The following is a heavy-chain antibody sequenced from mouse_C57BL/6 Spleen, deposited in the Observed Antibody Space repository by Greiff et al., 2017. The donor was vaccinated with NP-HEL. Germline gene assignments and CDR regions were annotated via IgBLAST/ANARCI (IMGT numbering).Heavy chain of an antibody. D-gene: IGHD2-2*01. CDR3: AGVYGYPYAMDY. CDR2: ISSGSSTI. J-gene: IGHJ4*01. V-gene: IGHV5-17*01. CDR1: GFTFSDYG. Sequence: EVKLVESGGGLVKPGGSLKLSCAASGFTFSDYGMHWVRQAPEKGLEWVAYISSGSSTIYYADTVKGRFTISRDNAKNTLFLQMTSLGSEDTAMYYCAGVYGYPYAMDYWGQGTSVTVSS.